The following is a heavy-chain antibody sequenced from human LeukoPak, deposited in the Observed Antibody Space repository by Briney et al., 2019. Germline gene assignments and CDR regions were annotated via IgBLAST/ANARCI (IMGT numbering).Heavy chain of an antibody. D-gene: IGHD1-14*01. CDR2: ISGSGGST. J-gene: IGHJ3*02. CDR3: AKAAGPEEDAFDI. V-gene: IGHV3-23*01. Sequence: GESLRLSCAASGFTCSSYAMSWVRQALGKGLEWVSAISGSGGSTYYADSVKGRFTISRDNSKNTLYLQMNSLRAEDTAVYYCAKAAGPEEDAFDIWGQGTMVTVSS. CDR1: GFTCSSYA.